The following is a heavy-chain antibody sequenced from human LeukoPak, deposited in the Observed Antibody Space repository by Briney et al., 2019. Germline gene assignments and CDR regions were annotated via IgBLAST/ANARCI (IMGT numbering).Heavy chain of an antibody. CDR2: ISYDGSIN. D-gene: IGHD3-16*02. Sequence: GGSLRLSCAASGFTFNTYAMHWVRQAPGKGLEWVALISYDGSINYYADSVKGRFTISRDNSKNTLYLQMNSLRAEDTAVYYCARDFYPDYWGQGTLVTVSS. V-gene: IGHV3-30*04. CDR3: ARDFYPDY. J-gene: IGHJ4*02. CDR1: GFTFNTYA.